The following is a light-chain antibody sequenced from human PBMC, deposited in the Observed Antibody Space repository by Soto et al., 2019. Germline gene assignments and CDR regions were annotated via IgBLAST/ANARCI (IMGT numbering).Light chain of an antibody. V-gene: IGKV1-39*01. J-gene: IGKJ3*01. Sequence: DIKMTQSPSSLSASIGDRVTMTCRASQSISTFLNWYRQRPGKAPELLIYSASILQTGVPARFSGSATGTAFTLIISSLHLEDAGTYFCQQSYSTPHFTFGPGTKVDLK. CDR1: QSISTF. CDR3: QQSYSTPHFT. CDR2: SAS.